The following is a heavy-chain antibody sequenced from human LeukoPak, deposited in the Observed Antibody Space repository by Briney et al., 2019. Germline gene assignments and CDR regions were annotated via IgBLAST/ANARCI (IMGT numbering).Heavy chain of an antibody. CDR3: ARPRSSTXXQYXXXDX. J-gene: IGHJ4*02. D-gene: IGHD2-2*01. Sequence: ASVKVSCKASGGTFSSYAISWVRQAPGQGLEWMGGIIPIFGTANYAQKFQGRVTITADESTSAAYMELSSLRSEDTAVYYCARPRSSTXXQYXXXDXWGQGTLVTVSS. CDR1: GGTFSSYA. V-gene: IGHV1-69*13. CDR2: IIPIFGTA.